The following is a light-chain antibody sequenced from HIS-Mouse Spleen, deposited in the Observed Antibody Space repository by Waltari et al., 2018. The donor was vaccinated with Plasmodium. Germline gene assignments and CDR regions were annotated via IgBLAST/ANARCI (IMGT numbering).Light chain of an antibody. J-gene: IGKJ3*01. Sequence: DSQITQAPSSLSASVGNRVTITCQESQDISNYLNWYQQKPGKAPKLLIYDASNSETGVPSRFSGSGSGTDFTFTISSLQPEDIATYYCQQYDNLPPLFTFGPGTKVDIK. CDR3: QQYDNLPPLFT. V-gene: IGKV1-33*01. CDR1: QDISNY. CDR2: DAS.